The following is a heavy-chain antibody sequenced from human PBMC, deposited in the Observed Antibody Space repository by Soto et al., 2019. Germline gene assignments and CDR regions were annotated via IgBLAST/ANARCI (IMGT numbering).Heavy chain of an antibody. CDR1: GYTFTSYG. CDR3: ARGLAVAGSGLDY. CDR2: ISAWNGNT. D-gene: IGHD6-19*01. V-gene: IGHV1-18*04. Sequence: ASVKVSCKASGYTFTSYGISWVRQAPGQGLEWMGWISAWNGNTNYAQKLQGRVTMTTXXXXXXAXMXLXXXXSDXTAVYYCARGLAVAGSGLDYWGQGTLVTVSS. J-gene: IGHJ4*02.